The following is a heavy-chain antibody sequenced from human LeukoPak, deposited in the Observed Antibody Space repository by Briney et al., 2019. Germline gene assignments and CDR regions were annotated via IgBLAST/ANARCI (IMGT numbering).Heavy chain of an antibody. CDR1: GFTFDDYA. CDR2: ISGSGGST. CDR3: AKFSYGFWSGFDP. J-gene: IGHJ5*02. D-gene: IGHD3-3*01. Sequence: GGSLRLSCAASGFTFDDYAMHWVRQAPGKGLEWVSAISGSGGSTYYADSVKGRFTISRDNSKNTLYLQMNSLRAEDTAVYYCAKFSYGFWSGFDPWGQGTLVTVSS. V-gene: IGHV3-23*01.